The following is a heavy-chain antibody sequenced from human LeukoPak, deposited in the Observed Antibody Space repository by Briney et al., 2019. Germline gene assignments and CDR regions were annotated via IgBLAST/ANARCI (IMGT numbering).Heavy chain of an antibody. CDR1: GGSISSYY. V-gene: IGHV4-59*01. CDR3: ARVVVPAARTSIAYFDY. CDR2: ISDIGSI. J-gene: IGHJ4*02. D-gene: IGHD2-2*01. Sequence: SETLSLTCTVSGGSISSYYWSWIRQPPGKGLEWIAYISDIGSINYNPSLKSRVTISLDTSKNQFSLKLSSVTAADTAVYYCARVVVPAARTSIAYFDYWGQGTLVTVSS.